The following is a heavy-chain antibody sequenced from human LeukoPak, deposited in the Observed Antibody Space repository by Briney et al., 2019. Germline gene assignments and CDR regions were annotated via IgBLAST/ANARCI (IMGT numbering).Heavy chain of an antibody. D-gene: IGHD6-19*01. CDR1: GILFSNTA. CDR2: ISGGGERA. V-gene: IGHV3-23*01. J-gene: IGHJ5*02. CDR3: GKDGGQYSSGPEFDP. Sequence: GGSLRLSCAASGILFSNTAMNWARQSPGRGLEWVSAISGGGERAFYADSVKGRFTISRDNSKNMLYLQMNSQTADDTAIYYCGKDGGQYSSGPEFDPRGQGALVTVSS.